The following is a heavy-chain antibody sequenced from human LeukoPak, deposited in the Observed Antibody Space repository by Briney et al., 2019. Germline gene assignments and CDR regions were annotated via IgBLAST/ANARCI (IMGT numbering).Heavy chain of an antibody. Sequence: GGSLRLPCAASGFTFSSYGMHWVRQAPGKGLEWVAVIWYDGSNKYYADSVKGRFTISRDNSKNTLYLQMNSLRAEDTAVYYRAKDGYKTTVTQIIDYWGQGTLVTVSS. J-gene: IGHJ4*02. D-gene: IGHD4-17*01. CDR2: IWYDGSNK. CDR3: AKDGYKTTVTQIIDY. CDR1: GFTFSSYG. V-gene: IGHV3-33*06.